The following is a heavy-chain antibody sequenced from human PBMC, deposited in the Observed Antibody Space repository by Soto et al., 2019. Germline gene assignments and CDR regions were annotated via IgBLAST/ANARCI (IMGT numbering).Heavy chain of an antibody. CDR2: IHINGVV. CDR1: GTYISEFS. D-gene: IGHD1-1*01. J-gene: IGHJ1*01. Sequence: QVQQQESGPGLVKPSDTLSLICSVSGTYISEFSWSWIRQPAGTGLEWIGRIHINGVVQYSPSFRGRFTMSIDTSRNHSSLNLQSATAADTAVYYCARESGENWTYEAHWGQGTLVTVSS. V-gene: IGHV4-4*07. CDR3: ARESGENWTYEAH.